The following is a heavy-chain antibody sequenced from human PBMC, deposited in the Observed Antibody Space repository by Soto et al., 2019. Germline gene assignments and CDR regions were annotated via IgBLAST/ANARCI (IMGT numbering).Heavy chain of an antibody. CDR1: GYTFTSYD. J-gene: IGHJ6*03. D-gene: IGHD2-15*01. V-gene: IGHV1-8*01. Sequence: GASVKVSCKASGYTFTSYDINWVRQATGQGLEWMGWMNPNSGNTGYAQKFQGRVTMTRNTSISTAYMELSSRRSEDTAVYYCARGLDCSGGSGYFHYYYYYMDFWGKGTTVTVSS. CDR3: ARGLDCSGGSGYFHYYYYYMDF. CDR2: MNPNSGNT.